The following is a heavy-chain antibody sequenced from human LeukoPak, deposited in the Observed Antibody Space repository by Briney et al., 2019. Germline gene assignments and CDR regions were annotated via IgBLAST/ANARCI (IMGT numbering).Heavy chain of an antibody. D-gene: IGHD5-18*01. Sequence: SETLSLTCTVSGGSISSYYWSWIRQPAGKGLKWIGRIYTSGSTNYNPSLKSRVTMSVDTSKNQFSLKLSSVTAADTAVYYCATSYSYGPMGIYYFDYWGQGTLVTVSS. V-gene: IGHV4-4*07. CDR2: IYTSGST. J-gene: IGHJ4*02. CDR1: GGSISSYY. CDR3: ATSYSYGPMGIYYFDY.